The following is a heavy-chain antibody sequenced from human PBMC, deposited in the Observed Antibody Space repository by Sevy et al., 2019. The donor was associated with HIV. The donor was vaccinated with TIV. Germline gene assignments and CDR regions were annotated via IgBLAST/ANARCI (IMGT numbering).Heavy chain of an antibody. J-gene: IGHJ3*02. CDR1: GYSFTSYW. D-gene: IGHD2-15*01. CDR2: IYPGDSDT. V-gene: IGHV5-51*01. Sequence: GESLKISCKGSGYSFTSYWIGWVRQMPGKGLEWMGIIYPGDSDTRYSPSFQGPVTISADKSISTAYLQWSSLKASDTAMYYCAVSKGDCSGGSCYSGDAFDIWGQGTMVTVSS. CDR3: AVSKGDCSGGSCYSGDAFDI.